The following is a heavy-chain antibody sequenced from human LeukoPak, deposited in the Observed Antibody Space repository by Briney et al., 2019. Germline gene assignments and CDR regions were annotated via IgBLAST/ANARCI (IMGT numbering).Heavy chain of an antibody. Sequence: PGGSLRLSCAASGFTFSSYAMTWVRQAPGKGLDWVSAISGSGVSTYYADSVQGRFTISRDNSKNTLYLQMNSLRAEDTAVYYCANLHRAPPDYWGQGTLVTVSS. CDR1: GFTFSSYA. CDR3: ANLHRAPPDY. J-gene: IGHJ4*02. CDR2: ISGSGVST. V-gene: IGHV3-23*01.